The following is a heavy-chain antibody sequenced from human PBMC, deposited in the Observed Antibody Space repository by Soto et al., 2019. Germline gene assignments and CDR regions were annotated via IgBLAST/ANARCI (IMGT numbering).Heavy chain of an antibody. CDR2: INHSGST. Sequence: SETLSLTCAVYGGSFSGYYWSWIRQPPGKGLEWIGEINHSGSTNYNPSLKSRVTISVDTSKNQFSLKLSSVTAADTAVYYCTRSSGYRRDVWGQGTTVTVSS. J-gene: IGHJ6*02. D-gene: IGHD6-25*01. CDR1: GGSFSGYY. V-gene: IGHV4-34*01. CDR3: TRSSGYRRDV.